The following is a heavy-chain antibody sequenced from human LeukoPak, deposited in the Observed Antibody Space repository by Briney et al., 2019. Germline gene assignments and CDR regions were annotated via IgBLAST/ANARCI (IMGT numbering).Heavy chain of an antibody. CDR1: GFTFSSYW. CDR3: AGHARGSYLVH. D-gene: IGHD6-6*01. Sequence: PGGSLRLSCAASGFTFSSYWMHWVRQVAGKGLVWVSRISDDGSSTTSTIYADSVKGRFTTSRDDATNSLFLQMNSLKVEDTAIYYCAGHARGSYLVHWGQGILVTVST. V-gene: IGHV3-74*01. CDR2: ISDDGSSTTST. J-gene: IGHJ4*02.